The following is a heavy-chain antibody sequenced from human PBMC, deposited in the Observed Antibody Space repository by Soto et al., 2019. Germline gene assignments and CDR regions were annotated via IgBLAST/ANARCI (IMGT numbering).Heavy chain of an antibody. J-gene: IGHJ4*02. CDR3: ARESEDLPSNFDY. CDR1: GFTFTRYS. CDR2: ISSTTNYI. V-gene: IGHV3-21*06. Sequence: EVQLVESGGGLVKPGGSLRLSCAASGFTFTRYSMNWVRQAPGKGLEWVSSISSTTNYIYYGDSMKGRFTISRDNAKNSLYLEMNSQRTEETAVYYCARESEDLPSNFDYWGQGTLVTVSS.